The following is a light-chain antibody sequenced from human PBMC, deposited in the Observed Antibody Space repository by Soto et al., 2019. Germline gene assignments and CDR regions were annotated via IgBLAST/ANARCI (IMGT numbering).Light chain of an antibody. CDR3: LQRSNWLWT. V-gene: IGKV3-11*01. J-gene: IGKJ1*01. CDR1: QSIGNY. Sequence: EIVLTQSPATLSLSPGERATLSCKASQSIGNYLAWYQQKPGQAPSLLIYDASNRATCIPARFSGSGSGTDFTLTITSLEPEDVAVYYCLQRSNWLWTFGQGTKVDIK. CDR2: DAS.